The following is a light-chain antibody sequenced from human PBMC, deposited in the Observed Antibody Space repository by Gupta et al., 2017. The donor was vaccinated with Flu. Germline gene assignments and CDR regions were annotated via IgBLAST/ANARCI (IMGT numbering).Light chain of an antibody. CDR3: QQYDAYPWT. CDR1: QSISDC. J-gene: IGKJ1*01. CDR2: KAS. V-gene: IGKV1-5*03. Sequence: PSTLSASLGDRVTITCRASQSISDCLTWYQQKPGTAPKLLIYKASTLESGVPSRFSGSGSGTEFTLTINNLQPDDFATYFCQQYDAYPWTFGQGTKVEIK.